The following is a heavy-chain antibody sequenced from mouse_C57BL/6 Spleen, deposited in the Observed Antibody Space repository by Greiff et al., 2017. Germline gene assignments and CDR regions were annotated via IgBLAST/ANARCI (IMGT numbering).Heavy chain of an antibody. CDR2: ISSGGSYT. Sequence: EVHLVESGGDLVKPGGSLKLSCAASGFTFSSYGMSWVRQTPDKRLEWVATISSGGSYTYYPDSVKGRFTISRDNAKNTLYLQMSSLKSEDTAMYYCARSDSSGYEGYAMDYWGQGTSVTVSS. J-gene: IGHJ4*01. D-gene: IGHD3-2*02. V-gene: IGHV5-6*01. CDR3: ARSDSSGYEGYAMDY. CDR1: GFTFSSYG.